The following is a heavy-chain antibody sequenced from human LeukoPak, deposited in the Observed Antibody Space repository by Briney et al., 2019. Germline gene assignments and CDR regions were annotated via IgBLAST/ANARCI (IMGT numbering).Heavy chain of an antibody. J-gene: IGHJ4*02. V-gene: IGHV3-30*02. Sequence: GGSLRLSCAASGFTFSSYGMHWVRQAPGKGLERVAFIRYDGSNKYYADSVKGRFTISRDNYKNTLYLQMNSLRAEDTAVYYCAKTTPLLDIVVVPAAVDYWGQGTLVTVSS. CDR1: GFTFSSYG. D-gene: IGHD2-2*01. CDR3: AKTTPLLDIVVVPAAVDY. CDR2: IRYDGSNK.